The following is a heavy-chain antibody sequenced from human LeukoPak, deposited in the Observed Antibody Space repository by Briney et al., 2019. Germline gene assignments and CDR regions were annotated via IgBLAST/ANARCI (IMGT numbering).Heavy chain of an antibody. CDR1: GFTFSSYA. J-gene: IGHJ4*02. D-gene: IGHD5-18*01. CDR3: AGRCGYLGY. Sequence: PGGSLRLSCAGSGFTFSSYAMRWVGQAPGKGLELVSAISGSACTTSSSHSLNGRFTISTDNSNYTLYLQMNSLRAEDTSVYYCAGRCGYLGYWGQGTLVTVSS. CDR2: ISGSACTT. V-gene: IGHV3-23*01.